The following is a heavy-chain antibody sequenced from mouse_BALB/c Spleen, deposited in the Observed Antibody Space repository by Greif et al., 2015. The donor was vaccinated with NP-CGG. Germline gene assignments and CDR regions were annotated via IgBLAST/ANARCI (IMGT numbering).Heavy chain of an antibody. Sequence: SGGGLVKLGGSLKLSCAASGFTFSSYYMSWVRQTPEKRLELVAAINSNGGSTYYPDTVKGRFTISRDNAKNTLYLQLSSRKSEDTALYYCARGGLRGAMDYWGQGTSVTVSS. CDR2: INSNGGST. CDR3: ARGGLRGAMDY. D-gene: IGHD2-2*01. V-gene: IGHV5-6-2*01. CDR1: GFTFSSYY. J-gene: IGHJ4*01.